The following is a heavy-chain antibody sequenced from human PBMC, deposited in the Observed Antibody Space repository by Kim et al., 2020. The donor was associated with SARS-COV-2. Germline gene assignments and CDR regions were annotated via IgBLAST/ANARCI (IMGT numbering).Heavy chain of an antibody. CDR1: GGSISSSNW. Sequence: SETLSLTCAVSGGSISSSNWWSWVRQHPGKGLEEIGEIYHSGSTNYNTSLKSRVTISVDKSKNQFSLKLSCVTAAGTAVYYCARDLRPYAWGSTSCYTHDYWGQGTLVTVSS. V-gene: IGHV4-4*02. J-gene: IGHJ4*02. CDR3: ARDLRPYAWGSTSCYTHDY. D-gene: IGHD2-2*02. CDR2: IYHSGST.